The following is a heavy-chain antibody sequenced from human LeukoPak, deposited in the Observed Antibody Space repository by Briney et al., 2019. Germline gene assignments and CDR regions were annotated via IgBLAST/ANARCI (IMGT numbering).Heavy chain of an antibody. J-gene: IGHJ5*02. D-gene: IGHD5/OR15-5a*01. CDR1: GGSISGNY. Sequence: SETLSLTCTVSGGSISGNYWSWIRQPPGQGLEWIAYIHSNGYTNYNPSLKSRVTISVDTSNNQFSLEVTSVTAADTAMYYCTQRLGPKSGIYDYFDPWGQGALVTVSS. V-gene: IGHV4-4*09. CDR2: IHSNGYT. CDR3: TQRLGPKSGIYDYFDP.